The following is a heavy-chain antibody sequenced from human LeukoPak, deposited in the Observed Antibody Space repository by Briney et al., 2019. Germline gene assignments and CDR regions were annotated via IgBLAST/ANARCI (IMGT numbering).Heavy chain of an antibody. D-gene: IGHD2-15*01. CDR3: ATNPIYCSGGSCSRYYGMDV. CDR1: GYTLTELS. J-gene: IGHJ6*02. V-gene: IGHV1-24*01. Sequence: ASVKVSCKVSGYTLTELSMHWVRQAPGKGLEWMGGFDPEDGETIYAQKFQGRVTMTEDTSTDTAYMELSSLRSEDTAVYYCATNPIYCSGGSCSRYYGMDVWGQGTTVTVSS. CDR2: FDPEDGET.